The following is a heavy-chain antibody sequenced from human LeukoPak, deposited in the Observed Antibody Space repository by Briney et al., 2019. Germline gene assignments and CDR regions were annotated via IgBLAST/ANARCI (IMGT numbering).Heavy chain of an antibody. V-gene: IGHV3-7*01. Sequence: GGSLRLSWAASGFTFSSYWMSWVRQAPGKGLEWVANIKQDGSEKYYVDSVKGRFTISRDNAKNSLYLQMNSLRAEDTAVYYCARDYRGYRAPYYFDYWGQGTLVTVSS. J-gene: IGHJ4*02. CDR3: ARDYRGYRAPYYFDY. CDR1: GFTFSSYW. D-gene: IGHD2-15*01. CDR2: IKQDGSEK.